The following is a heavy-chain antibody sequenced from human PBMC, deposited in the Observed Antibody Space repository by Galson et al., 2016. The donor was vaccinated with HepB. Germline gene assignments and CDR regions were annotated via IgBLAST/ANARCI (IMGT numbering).Heavy chain of an antibody. Sequence: SVKVSCKASGYTFTSYYMHWVRQAPGQGLEWMGIINPSGGSTSYAQNFQGRVTMTRDTSTSTVYMELSSLRSEDSAMYYCAREGATSLGGFGYWGQGTLVTVSS. V-gene: IGHV1-46*01. D-gene: IGHD1-26*01. CDR3: AREGATSLGGFGY. CDR2: INPSGGST. CDR1: GYTFTSYY. J-gene: IGHJ4*02.